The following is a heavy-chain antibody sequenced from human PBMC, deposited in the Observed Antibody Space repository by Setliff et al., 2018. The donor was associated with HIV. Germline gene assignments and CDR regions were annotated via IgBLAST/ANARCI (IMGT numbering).Heavy chain of an antibody. V-gene: IGHV4-34*01. J-gene: IGHJ6*03. Sequence: PSETLSLTCAVQGGSFTNYHWTWIRQPPGKGLEWIGEINQSGSRNYNPSLKSRVTISVDTSKNQFSLKLSSVTAADTAMYYCARGRVDIVVTDYLDVWGKGTTVTVSS. CDR3: ARGRVDIVVTDYLDV. CDR2: INQSGSR. D-gene: IGHD2-21*01. CDR1: GGSFTNYH.